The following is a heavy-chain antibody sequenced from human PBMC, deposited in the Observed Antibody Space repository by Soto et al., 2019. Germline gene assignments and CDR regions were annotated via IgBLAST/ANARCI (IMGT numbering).Heavy chain of an antibody. CDR3: PTHLRARGYRYGYEWWFDP. CDR2: IYHSGST. CDR1: GGSISSGGYS. J-gene: IGHJ5*02. V-gene: IGHV4-30-2*01. D-gene: IGHD5-18*01. Sequence: ASETLSLTCAVSGGSISSGGYSWSWIRQPPGKGLEWIGYIYHSGSTYYNPSLKSRVTISVDRSKNQFSLKLSSVTAADTAVYYCPTHLRARGYRYGYEWWFDPWGQGTLVTVSS.